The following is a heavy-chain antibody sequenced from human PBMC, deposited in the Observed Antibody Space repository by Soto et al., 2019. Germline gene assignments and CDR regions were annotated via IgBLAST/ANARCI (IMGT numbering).Heavy chain of an antibody. Sequence: QLQLQESGPGLVKPSETLSLTCTVSGGSIISSSYYWGWIRQPPGKGLEWIGSIYYSGSTYYNPSLKSRVTISVDTSKNQFSLKLSSVTAADTAVYYCATAARRGPYYYYMDVWGKGTTVTVSS. CDR2: IYYSGST. J-gene: IGHJ6*03. V-gene: IGHV4-39*01. D-gene: IGHD2-2*01. CDR1: GGSIISSSYY. CDR3: ATAARRGPYYYYMDV.